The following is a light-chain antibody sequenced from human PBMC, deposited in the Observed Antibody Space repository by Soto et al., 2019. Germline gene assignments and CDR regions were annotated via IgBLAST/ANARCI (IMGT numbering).Light chain of an antibody. V-gene: IGLV2-11*01. J-gene: IGLJ2*01. Sequence: QSVLTQPASVSGSPGQSITISCTGTSSDVGGSNYVSWYQQHPGKTSKLMIYDVTKRPSGVPDRFSGSKSGNTASLTISGLQAEDEADYYCCSYAGSYTLLFGGGTKVTVL. CDR1: SSDVGGSNY. CDR3: CSYAGSYTLL. CDR2: DVT.